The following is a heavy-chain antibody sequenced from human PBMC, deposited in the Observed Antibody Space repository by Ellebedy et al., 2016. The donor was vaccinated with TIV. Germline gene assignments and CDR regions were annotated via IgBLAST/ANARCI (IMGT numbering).Heavy chain of an antibody. D-gene: IGHD3-10*01. Sequence: GGSLRLSCVASGFIFTSYTMSWVRQAPGKGLEWVANMMEDGYTKNYVDSVKGRFTISRDDAKNSLYLQMNSLRVEDTAVYYCTREHWGVDYWGQGTLVTVSS. V-gene: IGHV3-7*03. CDR3: TREHWGVDY. CDR1: GFIFTSYT. CDR2: MMEDGYTK. J-gene: IGHJ4*02.